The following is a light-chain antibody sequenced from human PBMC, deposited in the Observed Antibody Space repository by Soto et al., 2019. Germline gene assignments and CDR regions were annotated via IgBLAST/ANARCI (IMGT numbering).Light chain of an antibody. CDR2: DAS. V-gene: IGKV3-20*01. J-gene: IGKJ1*01. CDR1: QSVRASY. CDR3: QQYGTSTT. Sequence: EIVFKQSQGTLSLSPGEGATLSCRASQSVRASYLAWYQQSPGQPPRLLIYDASTRAPGIPDRFSGSGSGTDFTLTIRRLEPEDFAVYYCQQYGTSTTFGQGTKVDIK.